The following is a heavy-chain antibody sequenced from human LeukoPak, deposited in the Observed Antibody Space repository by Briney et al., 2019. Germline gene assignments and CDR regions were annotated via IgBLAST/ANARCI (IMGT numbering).Heavy chain of an antibody. Sequence: SETLSLTCTVSGDSINGFYWNWIRQPPGKGLEWIGYIYYSGNTNYSPSLKSRVTMSVDTFTNQFSLKLSSVTAADTPVYYCAGSKTPWIRLWFFDIWAKGQWSPSLQ. CDR1: GDSINGFY. J-gene: IGHJ3*02. V-gene: IGHV4-59*01. CDR3: AGSKTPWIRLWFFDI. D-gene: IGHD5-18*01. CDR2: IYYSGNT.